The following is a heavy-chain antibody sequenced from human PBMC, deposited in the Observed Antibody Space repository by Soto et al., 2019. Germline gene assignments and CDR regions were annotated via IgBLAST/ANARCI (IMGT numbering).Heavy chain of an antibody. J-gene: IGHJ4*02. D-gene: IGHD1-26*01. CDR3: ARAMTSVGAAAKGDF. Sequence: EVQLVESGGGLILPGGSLRLSCAASGFTFNTDWMHWVRQAPGKGLVWVSRINSDGSITDYADSVKGRFSISRDNPRNPLYLQMNSLSPEDTAVYYCARAMTSVGAAAKGDFWGQGTLVTVSS. CDR1: GFTFNTDW. CDR2: INSDGSIT. V-gene: IGHV3-74*01.